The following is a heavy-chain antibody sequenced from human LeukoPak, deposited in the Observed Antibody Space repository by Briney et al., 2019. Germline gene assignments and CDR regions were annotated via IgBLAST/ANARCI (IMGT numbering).Heavy chain of an antibody. CDR2: IRSKAYGGTT. CDR3: ASSPMVRGVIWYFDY. CDR1: GFTFGDHA. D-gene: IGHD3-10*01. J-gene: IGHJ4*02. Sequence: PGRSLRLSCTTSGFTFGDHAMSWVRQAPGKGLEWVCFIRSKAYGGTTEYAASAKGRFIISRDDSKGIAYLQMNSLKTEDTAVYYCASSPMVRGVIWYFDYWGRGTLVTVSS. V-gene: IGHV3-49*04.